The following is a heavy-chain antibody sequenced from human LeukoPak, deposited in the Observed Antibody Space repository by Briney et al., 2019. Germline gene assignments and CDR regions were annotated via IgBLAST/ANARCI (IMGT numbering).Heavy chain of an antibody. CDR3: ARDQSRITIFGVVIKRYYYYGMDV. V-gene: IGHV3-21*01. CDR2: ISSSTSYI. Sequence: GGSLRLSCAASGFTFSDYSMNWVRQAPGKGLEWVSSISSSTSYIFYADSMKGRFTISRDNAKNSLYLQMNSLRAEDTAVYYCARDQSRITIFGVVIKRYYYYGMDVWGQGTTVTVSS. CDR1: GFTFSDYS. D-gene: IGHD3-3*01. J-gene: IGHJ6*02.